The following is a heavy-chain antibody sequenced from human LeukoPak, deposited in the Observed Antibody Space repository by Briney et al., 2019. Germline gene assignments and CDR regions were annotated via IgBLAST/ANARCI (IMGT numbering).Heavy chain of an antibody. V-gene: IGHV4-59*11. D-gene: IGHD3-22*01. J-gene: IGHJ5*02. CDR3: ARDSSGYNWFDP. Sequence: SETLSLTCTVSGASMSGHYWIRIRQPPGRGLEWIGYVYSSGSPNYNPSLKSRVTMSVDTSKNQFSLKLSSVTAADTAVYYCARDSSGYNWFDPWGQGTLVTVSS. CDR1: GASMSGHY. CDR2: VYSSGSP.